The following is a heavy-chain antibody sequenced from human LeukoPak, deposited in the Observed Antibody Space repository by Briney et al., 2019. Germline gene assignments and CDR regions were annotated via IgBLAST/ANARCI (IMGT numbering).Heavy chain of an antibody. Sequence: SETLSLTCAVYGGSFSGYYWSWIRQPPGKGLEWVGEINHSGSTNYNPSLKSRVTISVDTSKNQFSLKLSSVTAADTAVYYCARQANHWGQGTLVTVSS. CDR1: GGSFSGYY. V-gene: IGHV4-34*01. CDR3: ARQANH. CDR2: INHSGST. J-gene: IGHJ4*02.